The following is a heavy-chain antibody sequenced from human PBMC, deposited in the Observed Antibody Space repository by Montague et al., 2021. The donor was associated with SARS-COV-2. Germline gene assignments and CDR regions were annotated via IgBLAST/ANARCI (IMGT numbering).Heavy chain of an antibody. V-gene: IGHV3-33*06. D-gene: IGHD4-17*01. CDR3: AKAYYGDYLIDAFDI. Sequence: SLRLSCAASGLTFSGYGMHWVRQAPGKGLEWVAVIWYDGSNKYYADSVKGRFTISRDNSKNTLYLQMNSLRAEDTAVYYCAKAYYGDYLIDAFDIWGQGTMVTVSS. CDR2: IWYDGSNK. CDR1: GLTFSGYG. J-gene: IGHJ3*02.